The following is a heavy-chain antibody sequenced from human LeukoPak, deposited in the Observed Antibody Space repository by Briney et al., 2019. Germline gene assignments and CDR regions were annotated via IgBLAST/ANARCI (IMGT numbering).Heavy chain of an antibody. J-gene: IGHJ4*02. CDR3: ARVIGNYNASGSYYVFDY. CDR2: IYSGGKT. V-gene: IGHV3-53*01. D-gene: IGHD3-10*01. Sequence: GGSLRLSCAASGFTVSSSYMSWVRQAPGKGLEWVSVIYSGGKTYYADAVKGRFTISRDNSRNTVYLRMNSLRAEDTAVYYCARVIGNYNASGSYYVFDYWGQGTLVTVSS. CDR1: GFTVSSSY.